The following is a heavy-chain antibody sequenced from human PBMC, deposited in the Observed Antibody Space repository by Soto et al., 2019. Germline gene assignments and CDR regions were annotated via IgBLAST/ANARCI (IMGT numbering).Heavy chain of an antibody. Sequence: QVQLQESGPGLVKPSETLSLTCTVSGGSISSYRWSWIRQPAWKGLEWIWRISNNGNTQYNPSLKSRVTVSVDTSRNQFFLNLHSVTAADSAVYFCGRESGETWDYEAYWGQGTPVTVSS. D-gene: IGHD1-7*01. J-gene: IGHJ4*02. CDR2: ISNNGNT. CDR3: GRESGETWDYEAY. V-gene: IGHV4-4*07. CDR1: GGSISSYR.